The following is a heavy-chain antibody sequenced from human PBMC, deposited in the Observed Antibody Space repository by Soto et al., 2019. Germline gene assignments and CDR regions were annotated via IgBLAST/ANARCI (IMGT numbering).Heavy chain of an antibody. J-gene: IGHJ4*02. CDR2: ISGSGGST. CDR3: AKFTTTRTTLPHFDY. Sequence: GGSLRLSCAASGFTFSSYAMSWVRQAPGKGLEWVSAISGSGGSTYYEDSVKGRFTISRDNSKNTLYLQMNSLRAEDTAVYYCAKFTTTRTTLPHFDYWGQGTLVTVSS. CDR1: GFTFSSYA. V-gene: IGHV3-23*01. D-gene: IGHD4-4*01.